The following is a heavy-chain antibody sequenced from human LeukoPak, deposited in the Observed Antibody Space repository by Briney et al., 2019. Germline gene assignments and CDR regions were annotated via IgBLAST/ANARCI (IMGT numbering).Heavy chain of an antibody. D-gene: IGHD4-11*01. V-gene: IGHV3-7*01. CDR1: GFTFSRYW. Sequence: GGSLRLSCAASGFTFSRYWMSWVRQAPGKGLEWVANIKQDGSEKYYVDSVKGRFTISRGNAKNSVYLQMNSLRAEDTAVYYCAKLLTTVPPFDYWGQGTLVTVSS. J-gene: IGHJ4*02. CDR2: IKQDGSEK. CDR3: AKLLTTVPPFDY.